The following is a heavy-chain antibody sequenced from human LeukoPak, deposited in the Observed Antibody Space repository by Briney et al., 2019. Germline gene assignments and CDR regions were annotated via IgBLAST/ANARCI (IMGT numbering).Heavy chain of an antibody. D-gene: IGHD7-27*01. V-gene: IGHV3-23*01. Sequence: GGSLRLSCAASGSTFSSYAMSWVRQAPGKGLEWVSTISGSGGSTYYADSVKGRFTISRDNSKNTLYLQMNSLRAEDTAVYYCAKRNPSNWDYFDYWGQGMLVTVSS. J-gene: IGHJ4*02. CDR3: AKRNPSNWDYFDY. CDR1: GSTFSSYA. CDR2: ISGSGGST.